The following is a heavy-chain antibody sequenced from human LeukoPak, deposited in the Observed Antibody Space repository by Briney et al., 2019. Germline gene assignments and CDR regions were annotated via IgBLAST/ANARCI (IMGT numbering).Heavy chain of an antibody. D-gene: IGHD3-10*01. J-gene: IGHJ4*02. Sequence: GGSLKLSCVVSGLSFSQYRMNWVRQAPGTGPEWISDISDSSSVINYADSVKGRFTISRDNDKNSLSLQMNSLRAEDTAVYYCATSDRPGFGSHDYWGQGTLVTVSS. CDR3: ATSDRPGFGSHDY. V-gene: IGHV3-48*04. CDR2: ISDSSSVI. CDR1: GLSFSQYR.